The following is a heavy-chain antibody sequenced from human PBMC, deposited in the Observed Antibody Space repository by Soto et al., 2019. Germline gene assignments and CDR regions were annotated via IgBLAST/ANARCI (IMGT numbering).Heavy chain of an antibody. J-gene: IGHJ6*02. CDR3: ARGEQLYSGRDYYYYGMDV. Sequence: GASVKVSCKASGGTFSSYAISWVRQAPGQGLEWMGGIIPIFGTANYAQKFQGRVTITADESTSTAYMELSSLRSEDTAVYYCARGEQLYSGRDYYYYGMDVWGQGTTVTVSS. CDR1: GGTFSSYA. D-gene: IGHD1-26*01. V-gene: IGHV1-69*13. CDR2: IIPIFGTA.